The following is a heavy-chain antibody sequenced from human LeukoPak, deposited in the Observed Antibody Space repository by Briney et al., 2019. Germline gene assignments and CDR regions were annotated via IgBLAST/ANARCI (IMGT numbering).Heavy chain of an antibody. Sequence: SETLSLTCAVYGGSFSNYYWTWIRQPPGKGLEWIGEINHSGSTNYNPSLKSRVTISVDTSKNQFSLKLSSVTAADTAVYYCARRTYYYVSGSYSPPRYWGQGTLVTVSS. CDR2: INHSGST. V-gene: IGHV4-34*01. D-gene: IGHD3-10*01. J-gene: IGHJ4*02. CDR1: GGSFSNYY. CDR3: ARRTYYYVSGSYSPPRY.